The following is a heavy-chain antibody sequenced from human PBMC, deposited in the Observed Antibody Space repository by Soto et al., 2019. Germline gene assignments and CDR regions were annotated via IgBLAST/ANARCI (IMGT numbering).Heavy chain of an antibody. CDR3: ARDGARNTAMVTSSYYYMDV. Sequence: PSETLSLTCTVSGGSISSYYWSWIRQPPGKGLEWIGYIYYSGSTNYNPSLKSRVTISVDTSKNQFSLKLSSVTAADTAVYYCARDGARNTAMVTSSYYYMDVWGKGTTVTVSS. CDR1: GGSISSYY. J-gene: IGHJ6*03. D-gene: IGHD5-18*01. CDR2: IYYSGST. V-gene: IGHV4-59*01.